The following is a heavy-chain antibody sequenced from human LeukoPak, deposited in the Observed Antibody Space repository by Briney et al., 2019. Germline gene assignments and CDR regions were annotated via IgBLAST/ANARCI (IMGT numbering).Heavy chain of an antibody. CDR1: GGTFSSYA. CDR2: IIPIFGTA. Sequence: GASVKVSCKASGGTFSSYAISWVRQAPGQGLEWMGGIIPIFGTANYAQKFQGRVTITADKSTSTAYMELSSLRSEDTAVYYCARVDSSNWYEYRGYFDYWGQGTLVTVSS. D-gene: IGHD6-13*01. V-gene: IGHV1-69*06. CDR3: ARVDSSNWYEYRGYFDY. J-gene: IGHJ4*02.